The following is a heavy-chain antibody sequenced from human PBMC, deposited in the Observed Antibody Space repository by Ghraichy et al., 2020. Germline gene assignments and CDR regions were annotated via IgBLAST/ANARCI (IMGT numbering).Heavy chain of an antibody. D-gene: IGHD3-3*01. V-gene: IGHV1-2*06. Sequence: ASVKVSCKASGYTFTGYYMHWVRQAPGQGLEWMGRINPNSGGTNYAQKFQGRVTMTRDTSISTAYMELSRLRSDDTAVYYCASILYDSPVYYMDVWGKGTMVTVSS. J-gene: IGHJ6*03. CDR1: GYTFTGYY. CDR2: INPNSGGT. CDR3: ASILYDSPVYYMDV.